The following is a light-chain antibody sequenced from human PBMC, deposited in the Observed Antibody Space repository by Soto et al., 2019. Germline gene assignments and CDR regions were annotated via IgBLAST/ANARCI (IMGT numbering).Light chain of an antibody. Sequence: DIQMTQSPSSLSASVGDRVTITCRASQGIIDYLAWYQHKPGKAPNLLIYAASTLHSGVPSRFSGSGSGTDFTLTISNLQPEDVGTYYCQQYNTAPQTFGPGTKVEIK. J-gene: IGKJ1*01. V-gene: IGKV1-27*01. CDR2: AAS. CDR1: QGIIDY. CDR3: QQYNTAPQT.